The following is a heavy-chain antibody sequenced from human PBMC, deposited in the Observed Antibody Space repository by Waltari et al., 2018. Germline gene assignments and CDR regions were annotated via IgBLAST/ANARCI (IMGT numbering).Heavy chain of an antibody. CDR1: GYTFTSYD. Sequence: GAEVKKPGASVKVSCKASGYTFTSYDINWVRQATGQGLEWMGWMNPNSGNTGYAQEFQGRVTMTRNTSLSTAYMELSSLRSEDTAVYYCARTTYYDFWSGWGYYYGMDVWGQGTTVTVSS. J-gene: IGHJ6*02. CDR2: MNPNSGNT. V-gene: IGHV1-8*01. D-gene: IGHD3-3*01. CDR3: ARTTYYDFWSGWGYYYGMDV.